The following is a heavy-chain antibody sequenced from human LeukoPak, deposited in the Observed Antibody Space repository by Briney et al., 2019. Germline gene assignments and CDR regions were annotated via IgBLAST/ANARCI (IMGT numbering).Heavy chain of an antibody. V-gene: IGHV4-59*08. CDR3: ARLEFYGVDGFDI. D-gene: IGHD4-17*01. Sequence: PSETLSLTCTASGGSISRYFWNWIRQPPGKGLEWIGYISSSGSTYYNPSLRSPVTISMDTSKNQFSLKLSSVTAADTAVYYCARLEFYGVDGFDIWGQGTMVTVSS. CDR1: GGSISRYF. J-gene: IGHJ3*02. CDR2: ISSSGST.